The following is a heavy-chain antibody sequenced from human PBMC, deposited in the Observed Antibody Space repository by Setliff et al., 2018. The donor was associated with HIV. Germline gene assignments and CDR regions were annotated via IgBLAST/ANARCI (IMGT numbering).Heavy chain of an antibody. CDR2: IVPVFGIR. J-gene: IGHJ4*02. CDR1: GGTFSTYA. D-gene: IGHD1-1*01. V-gene: IGHV1-69*13. Sequence: SVKVSCKASGGTFSTYAISWVRQAPGQGLEWMGGIVPVFGIRRSPQKFQGRVSMTADESTNTAYMELSSLGSEDTAIYYCASAPYTGSHPFHYWGQGTLVTVSS. CDR3: ASAPYTGSHPFHY.